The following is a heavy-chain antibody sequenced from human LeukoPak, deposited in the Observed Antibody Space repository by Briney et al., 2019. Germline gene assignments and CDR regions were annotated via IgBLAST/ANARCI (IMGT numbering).Heavy chain of an antibody. CDR1: GGTFSSYA. D-gene: IGHD6-6*01. V-gene: IGHV1-69*05. CDR2: IIPIFGTA. Sequence: SVKVSCKASGGTFSSYAISWVRQAPGQGLEWMGGIIPIFGTANYAQKFQGRVTITTDESTSTAYMELSSLRSEDTAVYYCARVKSIAARPTWTDAFDIWGQGTMVTVSS. CDR3: ARVKSIAARPTWTDAFDI. J-gene: IGHJ3*02.